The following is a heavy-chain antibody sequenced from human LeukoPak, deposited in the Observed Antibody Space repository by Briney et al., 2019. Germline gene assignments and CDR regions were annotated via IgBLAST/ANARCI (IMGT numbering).Heavy chain of an antibody. J-gene: IGHJ4*02. V-gene: IGHV3-53*01. CDR1: GFTVSSNY. D-gene: IGHD3-22*01. CDR2: IYSGGST. Sequence: GGSLRLSCAASGFTVSSNYMSWVRQAPGKGLEWVSVIYSGGSTYYADSVKGRFTISRDNSKNTLYLQMNSLRAGDTAVYYCARTTYYYDSSGYFDYWGQGTLVTVSS. CDR3: ARTTYYYDSSGYFDY.